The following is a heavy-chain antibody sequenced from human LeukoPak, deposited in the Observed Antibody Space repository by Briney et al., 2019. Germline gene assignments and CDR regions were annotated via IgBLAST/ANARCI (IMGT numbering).Heavy chain of an antibody. CDR3: ARADPDSSSEGEFDY. V-gene: IGHV3-53*01. CDR2: IYSGGST. D-gene: IGHD6-6*01. Sequence: GGSLRLSCAASGFTVSSNYMSWVRQAPGKGLEWVSVIYSGGSTYYADSVKGRFTISRDNSKNTLYLQMNSLRAEDTAVYYCARADPDSSSEGEFDYWGQGTLVTVSS. CDR1: GFTVSSNY. J-gene: IGHJ4*02.